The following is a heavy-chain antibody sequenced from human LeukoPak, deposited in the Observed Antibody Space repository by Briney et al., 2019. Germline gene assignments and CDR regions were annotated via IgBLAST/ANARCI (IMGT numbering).Heavy chain of an antibody. CDR2: ISSSSSYI. CDR3: ARDLGMATID. D-gene: IGHD5-24*01. Sequence: GGSLRLSCAASGFTFSRYSMNWVRQAPGKGLEWVSSISSSSSYIYCADSVKGRFTISRDNAKNSLYLQMNSLRAEDTAVYYCARDLGMATIDWGQGTLVTVSS. V-gene: IGHV3-21*01. J-gene: IGHJ4*02. CDR1: GFTFSRYS.